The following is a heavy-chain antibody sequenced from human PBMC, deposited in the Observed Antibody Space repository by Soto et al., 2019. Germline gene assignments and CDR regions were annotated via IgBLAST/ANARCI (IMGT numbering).Heavy chain of an antibody. J-gene: IGHJ6*04. CDR2: IYYSGST. CDR1: GGSISSGDYY. Sequence: PSETLSLTCTVSGGSISSGDYYWSWIRQPPGKGLEWIGYIYYSGSTYYNPSLKSRVTISVDTSKNQFSLKLSSVTAADTAVYYCARDSSDDILTGYTITTNDYGMDVWGKGTTVTVSS. D-gene: IGHD3-9*01. V-gene: IGHV4-30-4*01. CDR3: ARDSSDDILTGYTITTNDYGMDV.